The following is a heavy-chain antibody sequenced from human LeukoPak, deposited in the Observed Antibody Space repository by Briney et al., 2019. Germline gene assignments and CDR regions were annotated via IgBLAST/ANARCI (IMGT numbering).Heavy chain of an antibody. D-gene: IGHD5-18*01. CDR3: ARGDDDTAMVRGAFDI. Sequence: GGSLSLSCAASGFTFDDYGWGWVRQAPGKGLVGVSDINWNGGSTGYADSVKGRFTISRDNAKNSLYLQMNSLRAEDTALYYCARGDDDTAMVRGAFDIWGQGTMVTVSS. CDR1: GFTFDDYG. V-gene: IGHV3-20*04. CDR2: INWNGGST. J-gene: IGHJ3*02.